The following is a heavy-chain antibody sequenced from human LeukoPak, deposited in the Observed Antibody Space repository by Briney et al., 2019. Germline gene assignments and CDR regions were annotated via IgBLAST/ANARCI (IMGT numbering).Heavy chain of an antibody. Sequence: SETLSLTCTVSGGSISSTSYYWGWIRQPPGKGLEWIGSIYYSGSTYYNPSLKSRVTISVDTSKNQFSLKLSSVTAADTAVYYCARRYYDILTGPNYFDYWGQGTLVTVSS. CDR1: GGSISSTSYY. CDR2: IYYSGST. J-gene: IGHJ4*02. CDR3: ARRYYDILTGPNYFDY. V-gene: IGHV4-39*01. D-gene: IGHD3-9*01.